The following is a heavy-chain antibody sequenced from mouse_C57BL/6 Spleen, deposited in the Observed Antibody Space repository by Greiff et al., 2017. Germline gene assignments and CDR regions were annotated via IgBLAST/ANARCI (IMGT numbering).Heavy chain of an antibody. CDR2: IDPEDGET. CDR3: SPCIPTVVTPFAY. Sequence: VQLTESGAELVKPGASVKLSCTASGFNIKAYYMHWVKQRTEQGLEWIGRIDPEDGETKYAPKFQGKATITADTSSNTAYLQLSSLTSEDTAVYYCSPCIPTVVTPFAYWGQGTLVTVSA. CDR1: GFNIKAYY. V-gene: IGHV14-2*01. D-gene: IGHD1-1*01. J-gene: IGHJ3*01.